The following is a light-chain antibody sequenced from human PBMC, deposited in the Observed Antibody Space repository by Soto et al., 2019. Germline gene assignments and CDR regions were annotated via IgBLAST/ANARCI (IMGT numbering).Light chain of an antibody. CDR1: QSVSGN. J-gene: IGKJ4*01. CDR3: QQYNNWTPLT. Sequence: EIVMTQSPATLSVSPGERATLSCRASQSVSGNLAWYQQKPGQAPRLLIYGASTRATGIPARFSGSGSGTEFTITISRLQSEDFAVYYCQQYNNWTPLTFGGGTKMEIK. V-gene: IGKV3-15*01. CDR2: GAS.